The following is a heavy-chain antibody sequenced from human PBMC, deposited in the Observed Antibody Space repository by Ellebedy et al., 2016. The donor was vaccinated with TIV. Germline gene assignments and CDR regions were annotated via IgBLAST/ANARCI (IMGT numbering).Heavy chain of an antibody. J-gene: IGHJ5*02. CDR2: IRQEGDEI. CDR1: GLTFSDYA. V-gene: IGHV3-7*01. Sequence: GESLKISCAASGLTFSDYAMTWVRQAPGKGLEWVAKIRQEGDEIYYVESVKGRFTISRDNAKSSLFLQMNSLRVEDTAVYYCARRASYGDYAVQVNPWFDPWGQGTLVTVSS. CDR3: ARRASYGDYAVQVNPWFDP. D-gene: IGHD4-17*01.